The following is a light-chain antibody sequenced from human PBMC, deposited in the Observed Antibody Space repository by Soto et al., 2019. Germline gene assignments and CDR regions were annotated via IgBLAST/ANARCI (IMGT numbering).Light chain of an antibody. J-gene: IGKJ2*01. CDR2: GAS. CDR1: QSVSSN. V-gene: IGKV3-15*01. CDR3: QQYNNLPPIT. Sequence: EIVMTQSPATLSVSPGERATLSCRASQSVSSNLAWYQQKPGQAPRLLIYGASTRATGIPARFSGSGSGTEFTLTISSLLSEDFAVYYCQQYNNLPPITFGQGTKLEIK.